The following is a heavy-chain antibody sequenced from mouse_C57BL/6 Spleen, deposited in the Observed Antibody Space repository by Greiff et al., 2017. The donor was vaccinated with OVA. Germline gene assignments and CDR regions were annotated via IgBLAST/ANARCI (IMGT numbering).Heavy chain of an antibody. J-gene: IGHJ2*01. D-gene: IGHD2-5*01. CDR3: ARHPPYYSILYYFDY. Sequence: EVKLMESGGGLVKPGGSLKLSCAASGFTFSSYTMSWVRQTPEKRLEWVATISGGGGNTYYPDSVKGRFTISRDNAKNTLYLQMSSLRSEDTALYYCARHPPYYSILYYFDYWGQGTTLTVSS. V-gene: IGHV5-9*01. CDR1: GFTFSSYT. CDR2: ISGGGGNT.